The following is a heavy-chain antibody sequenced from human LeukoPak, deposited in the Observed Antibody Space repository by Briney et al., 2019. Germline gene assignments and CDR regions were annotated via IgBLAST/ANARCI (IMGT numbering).Heavy chain of an antibody. CDR3: ARDAAAAVAGMIDY. CDR1: GFTFSSYG. J-gene: IGHJ4*02. Sequence: GGSLRLSCAASGFTFSSYGIHWVRQAPGKGLEWVAVIWYDGSNKYYADSVKGRYTISRDNSKNTLYLQMNSLRAEDTAVYYCARDAAAAVAGMIDYWGQGTLVTVSS. CDR2: IWYDGSNK. D-gene: IGHD6-19*01. V-gene: IGHV3-33*01.